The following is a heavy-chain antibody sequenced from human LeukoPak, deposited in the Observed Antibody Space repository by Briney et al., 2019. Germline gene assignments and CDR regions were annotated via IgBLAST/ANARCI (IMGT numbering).Heavy chain of an antibody. Sequence: GGSLRLSCAASGFTFNTYPIHWVRQAPGKGLEWVTVISSDSKNEYYADSVKGRFTISRDNSKNTLYLQMNSLRPEDTAVYYCARGGSGWYFDNWSQGTLVTVSS. D-gene: IGHD6-19*01. CDR1: GFTFNTYP. CDR2: ISSDSKNE. CDR3: ARGGSGWYFDN. J-gene: IGHJ4*02. V-gene: IGHV3-30*04.